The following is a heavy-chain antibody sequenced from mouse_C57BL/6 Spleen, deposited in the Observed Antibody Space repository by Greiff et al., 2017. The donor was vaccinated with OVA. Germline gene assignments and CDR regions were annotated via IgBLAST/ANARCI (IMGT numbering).Heavy chain of an antibody. D-gene: IGHD1-1*01. Sequence: VHVKQSGAELVKPGASVKLSCTASGFNIKDYYMHWVKQRTEQGLEWIGRIDPEDGETKYAPKFQGKATITADTSSNTAYLQLSSLTSEDTAVYYCARGTTVVATFDYWGQGTTLTVSS. V-gene: IGHV14-2*01. CDR3: ARGTTVVATFDY. J-gene: IGHJ2*01. CDR1: GFNIKDYY. CDR2: IDPEDGET.